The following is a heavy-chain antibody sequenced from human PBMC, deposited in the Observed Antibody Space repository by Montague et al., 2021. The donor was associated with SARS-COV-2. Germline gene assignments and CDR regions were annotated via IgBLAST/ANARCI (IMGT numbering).Heavy chain of an antibody. D-gene: IGHD1-26*01. CDR3: VRDPAPSGSGKFYDY. CDR2: VNYRRSS. V-gene: IGHV4-59*02. CDR1: GDSVTHDF. Sequence: SETLSLTCTVSGDSVTHDFCTWTWQPPRAGLDWIGYVNYRRSSSHNPSLTARVSIAVDTTQNQFSLRLSTVLAAVPAVSYCVRDPAPSGSGKFYDYWGQGTMVAVSS. J-gene: IGHJ4*02.